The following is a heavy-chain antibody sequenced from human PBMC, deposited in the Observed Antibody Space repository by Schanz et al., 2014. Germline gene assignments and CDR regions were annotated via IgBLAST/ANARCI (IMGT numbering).Heavy chain of an antibody. CDR3: ARDKGGYYPFDY. CDR2: LSWNRRSV. J-gene: IGHJ4*02. D-gene: IGHD3-22*01. Sequence: PLVEFGGGLVQPGRSLRLSCAASGFTFEDYAMHWVRQVPGKGLEWVAGLSWNRRSVGYADSVKGRFTISRDNAKNSLYLQMNSLRAEDTAVYYCARDKGGYYPFDYWGQGSLVTVSS. V-gene: IGHV3-9*01. CDR1: GFTFEDYA.